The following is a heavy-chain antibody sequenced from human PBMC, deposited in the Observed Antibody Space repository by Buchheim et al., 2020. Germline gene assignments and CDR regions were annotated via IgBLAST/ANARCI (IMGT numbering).Heavy chain of an antibody. Sequence: QVQLQESGPGLVKPSQTLSLTCTVSGGSISSGGYYWSWIRQHPGKGLEWIGYIYYSGSTYYNPSLKSRVTISVDKSKNQFSLKLSSMTAADTAMYYCARDKRITIFGVVRDNWFDPWGQGTL. CDR2: IYYSGST. CDR1: GGSISSGGYY. V-gene: IGHV4-31*03. CDR3: ARDKRITIFGVVRDNWFDP. D-gene: IGHD3-3*01. J-gene: IGHJ5*02.